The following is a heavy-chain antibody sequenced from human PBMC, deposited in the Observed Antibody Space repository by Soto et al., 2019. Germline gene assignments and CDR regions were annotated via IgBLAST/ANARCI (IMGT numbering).Heavy chain of an antibody. V-gene: IGHV3-53*01. J-gene: IGHJ6*02. D-gene: IGHD3-10*01. CDR3: AGRDGSGSYFPSYYYGMDG. CDR2: IYGGGST. CDR1: GFTVSSNY. Sequence: LRLCCAASGFTVSSNYMSWVRQAQGKGLEWESVIYGGGSTYYADSVKGRFTISRDKSKNTLYLQMNSLRAEDTAVYYCAGRDGSGSYFPSYYYGMDGWGQGTTVTVSS.